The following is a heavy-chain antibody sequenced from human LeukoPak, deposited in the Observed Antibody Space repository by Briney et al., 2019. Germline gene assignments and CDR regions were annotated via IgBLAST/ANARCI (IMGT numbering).Heavy chain of an antibody. Sequence: PGGSLRLSCAASGFTVSSNYMSWVRQAPGKGLEWVSVIYSGGSTYYADSVKGRFTISRDNSKNTLYLQMNSLRAEDTAVYYCARDRYCSGGSCPEYFQHWGQGTLVTVSS. CDR1: GFTVSSNY. CDR2: IYSGGST. D-gene: IGHD2-15*01. CDR3: ARDRYCSGGSCPEYFQH. J-gene: IGHJ1*01. V-gene: IGHV3-53*01.